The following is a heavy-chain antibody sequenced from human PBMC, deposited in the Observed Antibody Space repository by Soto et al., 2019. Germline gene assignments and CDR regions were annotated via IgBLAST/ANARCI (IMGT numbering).Heavy chain of an antibody. J-gene: IGHJ4*02. CDR1: GGSISSYY. Sequence: SETLSLTCTVSGGSISSYYWSWIRQPPGKGLEWIGYIYYSGSTNYNPSLKSRVTISVDTSKNQFSLKLSSVTAADTAVYYCARVAIYDFWSGYQYYFDYWGQGTLVTVSS. CDR3: ARVAIYDFWSGYQYYFDY. CDR2: IYYSGST. D-gene: IGHD3-3*01. V-gene: IGHV4-59*01.